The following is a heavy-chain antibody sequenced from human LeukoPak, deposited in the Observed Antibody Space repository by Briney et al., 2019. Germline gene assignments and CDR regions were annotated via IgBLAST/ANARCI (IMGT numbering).Heavy chain of an antibody. CDR3: AKDWGSYYYDSSGSIDY. Sequence: GGSLRLSCAASGFTFSRYAMSWVRQAPGKGLEWVSSISDSDDSTYYADSVKGRFTISRDNSKNTLYLQMNSLRAEDTAVYYCAKDWGSYYYDSSGSIDYWGQGTLVTVSS. J-gene: IGHJ4*02. CDR2: ISDSDDST. D-gene: IGHD3-22*01. CDR1: GFTFSRYA. V-gene: IGHV3-23*01.